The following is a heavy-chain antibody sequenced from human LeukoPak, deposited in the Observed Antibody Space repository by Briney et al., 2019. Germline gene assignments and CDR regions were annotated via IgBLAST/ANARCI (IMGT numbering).Heavy chain of an antibody. V-gene: IGHV4-31*03. J-gene: IGHJ4*02. D-gene: IGHD3-10*01. Sequence: SSETLSLTCTVSGGSISSGGYYWSWIRQHPGKGLEWIGYIYYSGSTYYNPSLKSRVTISVDTSKNQFSLKLSSVTAAGTAVYYCARDQARITMVRGAAVRYFDYWGQGTLVTVSS. CDR1: GGSISSGGYY. CDR3: ARDQARITMVRGAAVRYFDY. CDR2: IYYSGST.